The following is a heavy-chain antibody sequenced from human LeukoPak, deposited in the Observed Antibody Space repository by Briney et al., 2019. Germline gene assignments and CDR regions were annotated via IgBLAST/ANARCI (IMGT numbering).Heavy chain of an antibody. CDR1: GFTFSSYS. CDR3: ARLYADCSSTSCHPDYYYYMDV. CDR2: ISSSSSYI. V-gene: IGHV3-21*04. D-gene: IGHD2-2*01. Sequence: GGSLRLSCAASGFTFSSYSMNWVRQAPGKGLEWVSSISSSSSYIYYADSVKGRFTISRDNAKNSLYLQMNSLRAEDTAVYYCARLYADCSSTSCHPDYYYYMDVWGKGTTVTVSS. J-gene: IGHJ6*03.